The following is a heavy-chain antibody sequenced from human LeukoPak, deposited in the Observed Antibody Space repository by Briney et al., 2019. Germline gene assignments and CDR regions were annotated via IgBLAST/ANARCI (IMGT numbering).Heavy chain of an antibody. V-gene: IGHV4-59*02. CDR3: AGGRGGSGWIDY. CDR1: DGSVSACY. D-gene: IGHD6-19*01. Sequence: PSGTLSLTCTVSDGSVSACYWSWIRQPPGKGLEWIGYIYNSGSTNYNPSLKSRVTISVDTSKNQFSLKLSSVTAADTAVYYCAGGRGGSGWIDYWGQGTLVTVSS. J-gene: IGHJ4*02. CDR2: IYNSGST.